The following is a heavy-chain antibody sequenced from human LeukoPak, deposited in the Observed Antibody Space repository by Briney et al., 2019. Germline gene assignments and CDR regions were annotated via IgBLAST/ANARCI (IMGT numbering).Heavy chain of an antibody. V-gene: IGHV3-30*18. Sequence: GGSLRLSCAASGFTFSSHGMHWVHQAPGKGLDWAAVISYDGSNKYYSDSVKGRFTISRDNSKNTLYLQMNSLRAEDTAVYFCTKETDYEILTGLDYWGQGTLVTVSS. CDR1: GFTFSSHG. CDR3: TKETDYEILTGLDY. CDR2: ISYDGSNK. J-gene: IGHJ4*02. D-gene: IGHD3-9*01.